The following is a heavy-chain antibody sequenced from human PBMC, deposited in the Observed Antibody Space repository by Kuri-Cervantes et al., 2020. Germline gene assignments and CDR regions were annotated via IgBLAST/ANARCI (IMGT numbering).Heavy chain of an antibody. CDR2: ISYDGSNK. CDR3: AKGYLRGPIDD. CDR1: GFTISSFG. D-gene: IGHD1-1*01. Sequence: GESLKISCAASGFTISSFGMHWVRQAPGKGLEWVAVISYDGSNKYYADSVKGRFTISRDNSKNTLYLQMNSLRTEDTAVYYCAKGYLRGPIDDWGQGTLVTVSS. J-gene: IGHJ4*02. V-gene: IGHV3-30*18.